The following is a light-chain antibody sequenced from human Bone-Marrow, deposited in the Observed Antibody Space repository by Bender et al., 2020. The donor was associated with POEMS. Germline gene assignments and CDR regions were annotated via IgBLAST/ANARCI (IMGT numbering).Light chain of an antibody. Sequence: QSALTQPDSVSGSRGQSITISCTGTSNDVGGYKYVSWYLHQSGKPPQVVIYDVHHRPSGISNRFSGSKSGNTASRTISGLQADDEGVYYCASYTSTDTPFVFGGGTQLTVL. V-gene: IGLV2-14*03. CDR3: ASYTSTDTPFV. CDR2: DVH. J-gene: IGLJ2*01. CDR1: SNDVGGYKY.